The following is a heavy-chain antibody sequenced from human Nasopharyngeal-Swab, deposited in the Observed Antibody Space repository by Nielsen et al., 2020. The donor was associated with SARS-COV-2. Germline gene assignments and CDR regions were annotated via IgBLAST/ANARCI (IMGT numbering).Heavy chain of an antibody. V-gene: IGHV3-73*01. CDR1: GFIFIASA. CDR3: TTDFYFGY. CDR2: IVDKDNNYAT. J-gene: IGHJ4*02. Sequence: GESLKISCAASGFIFIASAIHWVRQASGKGLEWAARIVDKDNNYATTYGASVQGRLTISRDDSKNTAFLQMDSLKTEETALHYCTTDFYFGYWGQGTLVTASS.